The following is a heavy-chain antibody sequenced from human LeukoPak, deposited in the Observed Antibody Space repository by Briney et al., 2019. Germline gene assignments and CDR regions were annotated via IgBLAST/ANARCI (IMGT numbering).Heavy chain of an antibody. CDR1: GDSLSSGNFC. CDR2: IYTNGDT. Sequence: SQTLSLTCTVSGDSLSSGNFCWTWIRQPAGKGLEWIGRIYTNGDTSYNPSLKSRVTILLDTSQNHFSLRLSSLTATDPAVYYCARGRAGSMSASTGPDPCRHGPMVTLS. V-gene: IGHV4-61*02. J-gene: IGHJ5*02. D-gene: IGHD6-19*01. CDR3: ARGRAGSMSASTGPDP.